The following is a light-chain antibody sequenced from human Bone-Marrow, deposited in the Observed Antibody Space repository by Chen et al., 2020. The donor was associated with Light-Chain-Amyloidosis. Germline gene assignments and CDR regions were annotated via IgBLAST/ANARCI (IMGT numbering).Light chain of an antibody. CDR3: SSYTITNTLF. V-gene: IGLV2-14*01. J-gene: IGLJ1*01. CDR2: EVT. Sequence: QSALIQPASVSGSPGQSISIPCTGTSSDVGSDNHVSWNQQHPDKAPKLMIYEVTNRPSCVPDRFSGSQSDNTASLTISGLQTDDEADSFCSSYTITNTLFFGSGTRVSVL. CDR1: SSDVGSDNH.